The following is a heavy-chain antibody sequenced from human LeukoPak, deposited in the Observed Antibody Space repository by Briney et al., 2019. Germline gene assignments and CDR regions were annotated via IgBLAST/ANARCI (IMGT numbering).Heavy chain of an antibody. CDR3: ARVQLEQYYYYGMDV. CDR2: ISYDGSNK. CDR1: GFTFSSYA. D-gene: IGHD1/OR15-1a*01. Sequence: PGRSLRLSCAASGFTFSSYAMHWVRQAPGKGLEWVAVISYDGSNKCYADSVKGRFTISRDNSKNTLYLQMNSLRAEDTAVYYCARVQLEQYYYYGMDVWGKGTTVTVSS. V-gene: IGHV3-30*04. J-gene: IGHJ6*04.